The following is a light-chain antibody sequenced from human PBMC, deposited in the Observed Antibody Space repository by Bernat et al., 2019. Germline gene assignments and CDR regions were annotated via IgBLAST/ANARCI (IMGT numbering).Light chain of an antibody. Sequence: QSVLTQPPSASGTPGQRVTISCSGSSSNIGSNTVNWYQQLPGTAPKLLIYSTNQRPSGVPDRFSGSKSGTSASLAISGLQSEDEADYYCAAWDDNLNGLVFGTGTKVTVL. CDR3: AAWDDNLNGLV. CDR2: STN. V-gene: IGLV1-44*01. J-gene: IGLJ1*01. CDR1: SSNIGSNT.